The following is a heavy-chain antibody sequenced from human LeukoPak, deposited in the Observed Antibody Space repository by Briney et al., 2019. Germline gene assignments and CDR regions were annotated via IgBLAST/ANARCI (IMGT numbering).Heavy chain of an antibody. V-gene: IGHV4-59*01. D-gene: IGHD3-3*01. CDR3: ARDASEAFWSGYSPTYFYYYYMDV. CDR2: IYYSGST. CDR1: GGSITNYY. Sequence: PSETLSLTCTISGGSITNYYWSWIRQPPGKGLEWIGYIYYSGSTSYNPSLKSRVTISVDTSKKQFSLKLSSVTAADTAVYYCARDASEAFWSGYSPTYFYYYYMDVWGKGTTVTVSS. J-gene: IGHJ6*03.